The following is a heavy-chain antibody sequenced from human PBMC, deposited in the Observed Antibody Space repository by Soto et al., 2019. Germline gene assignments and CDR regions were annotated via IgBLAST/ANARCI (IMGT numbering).Heavy chain of an antibody. CDR1: GYTFTSYG. CDR2: INIYSGDA. CDR3: ARALYYYDNSGLAY. J-gene: IGHJ4*02. V-gene: IGHV1-18*01. Sequence: QVRLEQSGPEVKKTGASVKVSCKASGYTFTSYGISWVRQAPGQGLEWMGWINIYSGDANYAQSFQDRITITRDTYTNTVYREMRTLRSDDTAVYYCARALYYYDNSGLAYWGQGTLVTVSS. D-gene: IGHD3-22*01.